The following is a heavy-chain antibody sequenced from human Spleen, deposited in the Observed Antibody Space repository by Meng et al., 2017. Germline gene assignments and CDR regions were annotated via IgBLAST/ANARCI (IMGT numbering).Heavy chain of an antibody. CDR1: GYNFPDSH. D-gene: IGHD6-25*01. J-gene: IGHJ4*02. CDR2: INPKSGDT. CDR3: ARDEDISAAGKLFGDY. Sequence: QVRRVQSGAGVKKPGASVKASCKPSGYNFPDSHLPGVRRAPGQGLEWMGRINPKSGDTHYAQKFQARVTMTGDTSISTAYMELSGLRSDDTAMYYCARDEDISAAGKLFGDYWGQGTLVTVSS. V-gene: IGHV1-2*06.